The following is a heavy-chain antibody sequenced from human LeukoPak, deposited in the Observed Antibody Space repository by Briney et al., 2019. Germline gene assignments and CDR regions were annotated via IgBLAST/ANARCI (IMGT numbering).Heavy chain of an antibody. D-gene: IGHD1/OR15-1a*01. CDR1: GYSFTSYW. CDR3: ARHSAYNWNTGGAFDI. J-gene: IGHJ3*02. Sequence: PGESLKISCKGSGYSFTSYWIGWVRPMPGKGSEWMGIIYPGDSDTRYSPSFQGQVTISADKSISTAYLQWSSLKASDTAMYYCARHSAYNWNTGGAFDIWGQGTMVTVSS. V-gene: IGHV5-51*01. CDR2: IYPGDSDT.